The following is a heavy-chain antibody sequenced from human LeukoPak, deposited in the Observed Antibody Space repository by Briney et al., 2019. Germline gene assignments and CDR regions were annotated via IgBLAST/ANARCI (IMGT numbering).Heavy chain of an antibody. CDR1: GFTFSTYG. D-gene: IGHD3-10*01. V-gene: IGHV3-30*02. Sequence: GGSLRLSCAASGFTFSTYGMHWVRQAPGKGLEWVAYIHTDQTIQYYADSVKGRFTISRDNSKNTLYLQMKTLRSEDTAVYYCGYYTSGSYSTPDSWGQGTQVTVSS. J-gene: IGHJ5*01. CDR2: IHTDQTIQ. CDR3: GYYTSGSYSTPDS.